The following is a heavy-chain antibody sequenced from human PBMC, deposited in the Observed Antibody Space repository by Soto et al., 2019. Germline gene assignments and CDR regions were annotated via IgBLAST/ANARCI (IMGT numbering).Heavy chain of an antibody. Sequence: QLQLQESGPGLVKPSETLSLTCTVSGGSISSSSYYWGWIRQPPGKGLEWIGSIYYSGSTYYNPSLKSRVTISVDTSKNQFSLKLSSVTAADTAVYYCARRNLGGRPTQTPPGDYWGQGTLVTVSS. J-gene: IGHJ4*02. CDR2: IYYSGST. CDR1: GGSISSSSYY. D-gene: IGHD1-26*01. V-gene: IGHV4-39*01. CDR3: ARRNLGGRPTQTPPGDY.